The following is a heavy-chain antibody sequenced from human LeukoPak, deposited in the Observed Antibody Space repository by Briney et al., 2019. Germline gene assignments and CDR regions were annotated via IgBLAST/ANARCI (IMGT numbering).Heavy chain of an antibody. CDR3: TTEGDRYYYDSSGYPSY. Sequence: GSLRLSCAASGFTFSNAWMSWVRQAPGKGLEWVGRIKSKTDGGTTDYAAPVKGRFTISRDDSKNTLYLQMNSLKTEDTAVYYCTTEGDRYYYDSSGYPSYWGQGTLVTVSS. CDR1: GFTFSNAW. D-gene: IGHD3-22*01. CDR2: IKSKTDGGTT. J-gene: IGHJ4*02. V-gene: IGHV3-15*01.